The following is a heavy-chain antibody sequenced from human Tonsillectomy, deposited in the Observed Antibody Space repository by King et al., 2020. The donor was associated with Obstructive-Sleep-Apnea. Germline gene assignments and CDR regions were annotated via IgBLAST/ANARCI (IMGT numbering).Heavy chain of an antibody. J-gene: IGHJ4*02. CDR3: ARDGPPYFDWPHMSYFDY. CDR1: GYTFTSYG. V-gene: IGHV1-18*01. CDR2: ISTYNGNT. Sequence: VQLVQSGAEVKKPGASVKVSCKASGYTFTSYGVVWVRQAPGQGLEWMGWISTYNGNTNYAQQFQGRVTMTTDTSTSTAYVELRSLRSDDTAVYYCARDGPPYFDWPHMSYFDYWGQGTLLTVSS. D-gene: IGHD3-9*01.